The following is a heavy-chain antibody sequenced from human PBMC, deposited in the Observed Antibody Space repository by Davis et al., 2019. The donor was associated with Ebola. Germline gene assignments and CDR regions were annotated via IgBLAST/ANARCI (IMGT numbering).Heavy chain of an antibody. CDR1: GGSISSYY. D-gene: IGHD2/OR15-2a*01. CDR2: IYTSGST. V-gene: IGHV4-4*07. J-gene: IGHJ3*02. Sequence: PSETLSLTCSVSGGSISSYYWSWIRQPAGKGLEWIGRIYTSGSTNYNPSLKRRVTISVDTSNIQFSLKLTSVTAADTAVYYCARGTENTFDIWGQGTMLTVSS. CDR3: ARGTENTFDI.